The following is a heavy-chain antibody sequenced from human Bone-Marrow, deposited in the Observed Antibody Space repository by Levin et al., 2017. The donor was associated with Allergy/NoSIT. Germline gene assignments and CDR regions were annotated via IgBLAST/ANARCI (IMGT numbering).Heavy chain of an antibody. D-gene: IGHD2-8*02. CDR2: IKQDGSEK. J-gene: IGHJ3*02. Sequence: GGSLRLSCAASGFTFSSYWMSWVRQAPGKGLEWVANIKQDGSEKYYVDSVKGRFTISRDNAKNSLYLQMNSLRAEDTAVYYCARDVGLAAGYCTGGVCYAAFDSWGQGTMVTVSS. V-gene: IGHV3-7*01. CDR1: GFTFSSYW. CDR3: ARDVGLAAGYCTGGVCYAAFDS.